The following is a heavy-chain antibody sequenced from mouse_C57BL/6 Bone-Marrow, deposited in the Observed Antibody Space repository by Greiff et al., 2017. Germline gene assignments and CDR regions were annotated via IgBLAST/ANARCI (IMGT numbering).Heavy chain of an antibody. Sequence: EVKLQQSGPELVKPGASVKISCKASGYSFTDYNMNWVKQSNGKSLEWIGVINPNYGTTSYNQKFKGKATLTVDQSSSTAYMQLNSLTSEDSAVYYCARGGTTVVVYYFDYWGQGTTLTVSS. CDR1: GYSFTDYN. CDR3: ARGGTTVVVYYFDY. D-gene: IGHD1-1*01. J-gene: IGHJ2*01. V-gene: IGHV1-39*01. CDR2: INPNYGTT.